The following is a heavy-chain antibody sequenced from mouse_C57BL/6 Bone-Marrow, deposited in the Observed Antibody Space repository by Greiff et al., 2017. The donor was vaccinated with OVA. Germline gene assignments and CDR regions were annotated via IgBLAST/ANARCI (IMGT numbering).Heavy chain of an antibody. Sequence: EVQGVESGGDLVKPGGSLKLSCAASGFTFSSYGMSWVRQTPDKRLEWVATISSGGSYTYYPDSVKGRFTISRDNAKNTLYLQMSRLKSEDTAMYYCARTGNFDVWGTGTTVTVSS. CDR3: ARTGNFDV. CDR1: GFTFSSYG. J-gene: IGHJ1*03. V-gene: IGHV5-6*01. CDR2: ISSGGSYT.